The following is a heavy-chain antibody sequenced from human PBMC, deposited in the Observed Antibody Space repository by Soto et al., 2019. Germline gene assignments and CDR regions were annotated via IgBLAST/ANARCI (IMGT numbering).Heavy chain of an antibody. V-gene: IGHV4-59*01. D-gene: IGHD5-12*01. CDR3: ARARSGYTIDAFDL. J-gene: IGHJ3*01. Sequence: SETLSLTCTVSGVSIRSYFWSWVRQPPGRGLEWVGYIFVSGDSNYNPSLKSRVSISLDTSRNQFSLRLSSVTPADTAVYYCARARSGYTIDAFDLWGQGTMVTVSS. CDR2: IFVSGDS. CDR1: GVSIRSYF.